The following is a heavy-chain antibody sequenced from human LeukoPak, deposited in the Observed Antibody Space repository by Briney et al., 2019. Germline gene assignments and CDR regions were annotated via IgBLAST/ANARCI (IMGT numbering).Heavy chain of an antibody. CDR1: GVSINIYY. J-gene: IGHJ4*02. CDR2: SHGSGST. D-gene: IGHD3-22*01. Sequence: PSEILSLSCNVSGVSINIYYWSWLRQTPGKGLEWIGRSHGSGSTNYNPSLKNRVTISIDKSKKSLSLRLTSVTAADTALYFCARDGDYDSGVFDVWGQGTRVTVSS. CDR3: ARDGDYDSGVFDV. V-gene: IGHV4-4*07.